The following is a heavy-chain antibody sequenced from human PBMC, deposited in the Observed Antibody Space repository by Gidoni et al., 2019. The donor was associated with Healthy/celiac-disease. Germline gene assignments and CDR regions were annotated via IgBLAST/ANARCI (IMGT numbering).Heavy chain of an antibody. V-gene: IGHV1-46*01. J-gene: IGHJ6*02. Sequence: QVQLVQSGAEVKKPGASVRVSCKASGYTFTSYYMHWVRQAPGQGLEWMGIINPSGGSTSYAQKFQGRVNMTRDTSTSTVYMELSSLRSEDTAVYYCARTYYYYGMDVWGQGTTVTVSS. CDR3: ARTYYYYGMDV. CDR2: INPSGGST. CDR1: GYTFTSYY.